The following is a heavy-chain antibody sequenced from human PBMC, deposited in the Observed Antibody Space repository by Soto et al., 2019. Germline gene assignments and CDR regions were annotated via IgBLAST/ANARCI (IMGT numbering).Heavy chain of an antibody. CDR2: MGVHSGQR. D-gene: IGHD6-13*01. CDR1: GYNFTRFG. Sequence: QFQLVQSGAEVKKPGASVRVSCKASGYNFTRFGITWVRQAPGQGLGWMGWMGVHSGQRRQDPKFQGRLTMTTQAPLSTAYIDLRSLRSDETARYYCGREGQQQAKEEYYQFTGMDGWGHGTMVIVSS. CDR3: GREGQQQAKEEYYQFTGMDG. V-gene: IGHV1-18*01. J-gene: IGHJ6*02.